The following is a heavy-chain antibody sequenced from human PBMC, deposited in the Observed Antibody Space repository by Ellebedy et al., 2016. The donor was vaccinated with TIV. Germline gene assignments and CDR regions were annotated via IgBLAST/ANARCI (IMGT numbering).Heavy chain of an antibody. CDR2: IGSRGSFF. CDR3: ARGAGKKVAWEFYFDY. J-gene: IGHJ4*02. V-gene: IGHV3-11*01. D-gene: IGHD5-12*01. Sequence: PGGSLRLSCAASGFTFSDYYMTWIRQAPGKGLEWISYIGSRGSFFYYADSVKGRFTISRDNAKESVYLQMDRLGADDTAVYYCARGAGKKVAWEFYFDYWGQGALVTVSS. CDR1: GFTFSDYY.